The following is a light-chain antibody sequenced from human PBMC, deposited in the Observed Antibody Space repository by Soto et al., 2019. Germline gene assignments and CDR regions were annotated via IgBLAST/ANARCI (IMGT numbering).Light chain of an antibody. Sequence: ERVMTQSPATLSVSPGERVTLSCRASQSVSTNLAWYQQRPGQAPSLLISAASSRATGVPARFSGSGSGTEFTLTISSLQSEDFALYYCQQYHNWPWAFGQGTKGDTK. CDR1: QSVSTN. J-gene: IGKJ1*01. V-gene: IGKV3-15*01. CDR3: QQYHNWPWA. CDR2: AAS.